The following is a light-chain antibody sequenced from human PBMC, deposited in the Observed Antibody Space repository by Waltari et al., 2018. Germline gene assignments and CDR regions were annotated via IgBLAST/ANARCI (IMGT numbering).Light chain of an antibody. V-gene: IGLV1-40*01. CDR1: SSNIGAGYD. CDR2: GNS. Sequence: QSVLTQPPSESGAPGQRVTIPCTGSSSNIGAGYDVHWYQQLPGTAPKLLIYGNSNRPSGVPDRFSGSKSGTSASLAITGLQAEDEADYYCQSYDSSLSGPRVFGGGTKLTVL. J-gene: IGLJ2*01. CDR3: QSYDSSLSGPRV.